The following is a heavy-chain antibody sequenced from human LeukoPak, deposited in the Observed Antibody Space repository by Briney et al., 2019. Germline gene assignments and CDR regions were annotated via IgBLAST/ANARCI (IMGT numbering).Heavy chain of an antibody. Sequence: GASLRLSCAVSGFSLSRYAMSWVRKAPGKGLEWVSAISDSGGSTYYADSVKGRFTISRDNSRNTLYLQMNTLRAEDTAVYYCARCRGSSWSDYFDYWGQGTLVTVSS. CDR2: ISDSGGST. CDR1: GFSLSRYA. CDR3: ARCRGSSWSDYFDY. D-gene: IGHD6-13*01. V-gene: IGHV3-23*01. J-gene: IGHJ4*02.